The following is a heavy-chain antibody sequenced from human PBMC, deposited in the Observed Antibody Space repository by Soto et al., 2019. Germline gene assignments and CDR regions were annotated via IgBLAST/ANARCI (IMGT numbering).Heavy chain of an antibody. CDR2: IFYSGST. CDR1: GGSISSYY. D-gene: IGHD2-2*01. Sequence: SETLSLTCTVSGGSISSYYWSWIRQPPGKGLEWIGYIFYSGSTNYNPSLKSRVTISVDTSKNQFSLKLSSVTAADTAVYYCARHRDAYTFFDYWGQGTLVTVSS. J-gene: IGHJ4*02. CDR3: ARHRDAYTFFDY. V-gene: IGHV4-59*08.